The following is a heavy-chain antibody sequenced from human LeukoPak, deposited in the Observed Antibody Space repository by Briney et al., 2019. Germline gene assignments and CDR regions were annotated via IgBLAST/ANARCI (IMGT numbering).Heavy chain of an antibody. CDR2: IDGSGDTI. Sequence: GESLRLSCAASGFTFSNYSMNWVRQAPGKGLEWVSYIDGSGDTIYYADSVKGRFTISRDNAKNSLDLQMNSLRDEDTAVYYLSRRFDCSGQGSLVTVSS. CDR1: GFTFSNYS. CDR3: SRRFDC. V-gene: IGHV3-48*02. J-gene: IGHJ4*02.